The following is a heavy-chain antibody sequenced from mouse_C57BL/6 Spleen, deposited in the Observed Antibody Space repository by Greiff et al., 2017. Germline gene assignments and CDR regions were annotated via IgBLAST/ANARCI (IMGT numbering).Heavy chain of an antibody. CDR3: ARKTTVVAPWYFDV. CDR1: GFTFSSYT. Sequence: VKVEESGGGLVKPGGSLKLSCAASGFTFSSYTMSWVRPTPEQRLEWVATISGGGGNTYYPDSVQGRFTISRDNAKNTLYLQMSSLRSEDTALYYCARKTTVVAPWYFDVWGTGTTVTVSS. J-gene: IGHJ1*03. CDR2: ISGGGGNT. V-gene: IGHV5-9*01. D-gene: IGHD1-1*01.